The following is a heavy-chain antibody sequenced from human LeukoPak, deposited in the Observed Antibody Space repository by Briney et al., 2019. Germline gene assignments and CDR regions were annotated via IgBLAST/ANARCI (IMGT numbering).Heavy chain of an antibody. CDR2: LKSDGSST. D-gene: IGHD6-19*01. CDR1: GFTFDDYA. V-gene: IGHV3-74*01. J-gene: IGHJ3*02. Sequence: GGSLRLSCAASGFTFDDYAMHWVRQAPGKGLVWVSRLKSDGSSTSYADSVKGRFTISRDNAKNTLYLQMNSLRVEDTAVYYCARERQWLTHAFDIWGQGTMVTVSS. CDR3: ARERQWLTHAFDI.